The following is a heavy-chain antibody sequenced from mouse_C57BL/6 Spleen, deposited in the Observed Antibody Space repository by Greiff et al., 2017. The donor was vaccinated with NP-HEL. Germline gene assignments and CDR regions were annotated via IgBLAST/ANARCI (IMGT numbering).Heavy chain of an antibody. D-gene: IGHD2-4*01. Sequence: EVQRVESGPGLVKPSQSLSLTCSVTGYSITSGYYWNWIRQFPGNKLEWMGYISYDGSNNYNPSLKNRISITRDTSKNQFFLKLNSVTTEDTATYYCARYDYDDGGYYFDYWGQGTTLTVSS. CDR3: ARYDYDDGGYYFDY. V-gene: IGHV3-6*01. CDR1: GYSITSGYY. CDR2: ISYDGSN. J-gene: IGHJ2*01.